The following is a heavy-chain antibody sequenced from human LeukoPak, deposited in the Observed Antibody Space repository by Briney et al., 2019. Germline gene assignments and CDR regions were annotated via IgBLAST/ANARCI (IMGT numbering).Heavy chain of an antibody. CDR3: ARGNYDSSGYLFDY. Sequence: ASVKVSCKASGGTFSSYAISWVRQAPGQGLEWMGGIIPIFGTANYARKLQGRVTITADESTSTAYMELSSLRSEDTAVYYCARGNYDSSGYLFDYWGQGTLVTVSS. V-gene: IGHV1-69*13. CDR2: IIPIFGTA. J-gene: IGHJ4*02. CDR1: GGTFSSYA. D-gene: IGHD3-22*01.